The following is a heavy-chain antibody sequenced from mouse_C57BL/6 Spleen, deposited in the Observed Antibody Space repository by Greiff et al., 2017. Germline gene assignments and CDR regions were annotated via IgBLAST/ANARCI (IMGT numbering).Heavy chain of an antibody. D-gene: IGHD1-1*01. CDR2: IYPGDGDT. CDR3: ARAAYYYGSEVLDY. Sequence: QVQLQQSGAELVKPGASVKISCKASGYAFSSYWMNWVKQRPGKGLGWIGQIYPGDGDTNYNGKFKGKATLTADKSSSTAYMQLSSLTSEDSAVYVWARAAYYYGSEVLDYWGQGTTLTVSS. CDR1: GYAFSSYW. V-gene: IGHV1-80*01. J-gene: IGHJ2*01.